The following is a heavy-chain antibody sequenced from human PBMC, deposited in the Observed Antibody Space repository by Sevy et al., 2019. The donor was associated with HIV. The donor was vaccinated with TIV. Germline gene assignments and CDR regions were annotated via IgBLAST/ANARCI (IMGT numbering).Heavy chain of an antibody. V-gene: IGHV4-61*02. CDR1: VGSISSGSYC. D-gene: IGHD5-12*01. CDR2: ISTSGST. J-gene: IGHJ4*02. CDR3: ARVLRPDGYNGYFDY. Sequence: SETLSLTCTVSVGSISSGSYCWSWIRQPAGKGLEWIGRISTSGSTYYNPSLKNRVTISVDTSKNQFSLKLSSVTAADTAVYYCARVLRPDGYNGYFDYWGQGTLVTVSS.